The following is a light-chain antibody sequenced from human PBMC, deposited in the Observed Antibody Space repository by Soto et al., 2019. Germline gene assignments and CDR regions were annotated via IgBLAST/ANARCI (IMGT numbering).Light chain of an antibody. V-gene: IGKV3D-7*01. J-gene: IGKJ4*01. Sequence: PGERVTLSCRASQSVSSSYLTWYQQKPGQAPRLLIYGASTRATSIPARFSGSGSGTDFTLTISSLQPEDFAVYYCQQDYNLPVTFGGGTKVHIK. CDR3: QQDYNLPVT. CDR2: GAS. CDR1: QSVSSSY.